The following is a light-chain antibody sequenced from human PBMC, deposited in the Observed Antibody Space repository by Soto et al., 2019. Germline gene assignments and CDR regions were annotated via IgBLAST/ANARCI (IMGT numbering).Light chain of an antibody. CDR1: SSNIGAGYD. CDR3: QSYDSSLSGWV. Sequence: QSVLSQPPSVSGAQGQRVTMSCTGSSSNIGAGYDVHWYQQLPGTAPKLLIYGNSNRPSGVPDRFSGSKSGTSASLAITGLQAEDEADYYCQSYDSSLSGWVFGGGTKVTVL. V-gene: IGLV1-40*01. CDR2: GNS. J-gene: IGLJ3*02.